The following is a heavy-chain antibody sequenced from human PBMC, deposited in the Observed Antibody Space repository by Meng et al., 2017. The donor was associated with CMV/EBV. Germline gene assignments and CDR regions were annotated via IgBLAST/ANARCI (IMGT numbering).Heavy chain of an antibody. D-gene: IGHD3-22*01. Sequence: SETLSLTCTVSGGSISSYYWSWIRQPPGKGLEWIGYIYYSGSTNYNPSLKSRVTISVDTSKNQFSLKLSSVTAADTAVYYCARDGSSSGYWFDPWGRGTLVTVSS. J-gene: IGHJ5*02. CDR2: IYYSGST. CDR3: ARDGSSSGYWFDP. V-gene: IGHV4-59*01. CDR1: GGSISSYY.